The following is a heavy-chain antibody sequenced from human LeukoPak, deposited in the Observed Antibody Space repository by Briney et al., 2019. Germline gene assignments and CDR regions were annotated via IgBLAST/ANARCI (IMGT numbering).Heavy chain of an antibody. CDR3: AKVYDILTGLWYFDY. J-gene: IGHJ4*02. Sequence: GGSLRLSCAASGFTFSSYAMSWVRQAPGKGLEWVSAISGSGGSTYYADSVKGRFTISRDNSKNTLYLQMNSLRAEDTAVYYCAKVYDILTGLWYFDYWGQGTLVTVSS. CDR2: ISGSGGST. V-gene: IGHV3-23*01. D-gene: IGHD3-9*01. CDR1: GFTFSSYA.